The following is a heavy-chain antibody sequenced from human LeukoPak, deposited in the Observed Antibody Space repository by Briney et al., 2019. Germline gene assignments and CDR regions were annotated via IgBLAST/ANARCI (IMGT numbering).Heavy chain of an antibody. V-gene: IGHV3-30*03. CDR3: ASGGIMGATDSFNY. Sequence: GGSLRLSCAASGFMFSTYGMQWVRQAPGKGLEWVAVISYDGSNKYYADSVKGRFTISRDNSKDTLYLQMNSLRPEDTAVYYCASGGIMGATDSFNYWGQGTLVTVSS. CDR1: GFMFSTYG. CDR2: ISYDGSNK. D-gene: IGHD1-26*01. J-gene: IGHJ4*02.